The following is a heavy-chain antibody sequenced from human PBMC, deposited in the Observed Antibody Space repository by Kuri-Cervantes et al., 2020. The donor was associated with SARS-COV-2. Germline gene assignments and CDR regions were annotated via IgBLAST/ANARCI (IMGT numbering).Heavy chain of an antibody. CDR3: ASLVGATGYYYYMDV. CDR1: GGSISSSSYY. V-gene: IGHV4-39*01. CDR2: IYYSGST. Sequence: SETLSLTCTVSGGSISSSSYYWAWIRQPPGKGLEWIGSIYYSGSTYYNPSLKSRVTISVDTSKNQFSLKLSSVTAADTAVYYCASLVGATGYYYYMDVWGKGTTVTVSS. D-gene: IGHD1-26*01. J-gene: IGHJ6*03.